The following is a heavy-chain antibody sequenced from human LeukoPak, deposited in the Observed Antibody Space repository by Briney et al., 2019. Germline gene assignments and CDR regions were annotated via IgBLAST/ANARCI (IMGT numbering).Heavy chain of an antibody. J-gene: IGHJ4*02. CDR3: AKGGLVSGSGWYRPLGYFDY. V-gene: IGHV3-48*04. D-gene: IGHD6-19*01. CDR1: GFTFSSYT. Sequence: GGSLRLSCAASGFTFSSYTMNWVRQAPGKGLEWISHISSSGSTIYYADSVKGRFTISRDNAKNSLYLQMNSLRAEDTAVYYCAKGGLVSGSGWYRPLGYFDYWGQGTLVTVSS. CDR2: ISSSGSTI.